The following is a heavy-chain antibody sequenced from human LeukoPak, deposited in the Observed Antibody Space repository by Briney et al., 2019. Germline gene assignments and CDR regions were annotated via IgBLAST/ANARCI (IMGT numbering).Heavy chain of an antibody. CDR3: ARGAGYCSSTSCRSYYYYGMDV. Sequence: GASVKVSCKASGYTFTSYGISWVRQAPGQGLEWMGRINPNSGGTNYAQKFQGRVTMTRDTSISTAYMELSRLRSDDTAVYYCARGAGYCSSTSCRSYYYYGMDVWGQGTTVTVSS. J-gene: IGHJ6*02. D-gene: IGHD2-2*01. V-gene: IGHV1-2*06. CDR2: INPNSGGT. CDR1: GYTFTSYG.